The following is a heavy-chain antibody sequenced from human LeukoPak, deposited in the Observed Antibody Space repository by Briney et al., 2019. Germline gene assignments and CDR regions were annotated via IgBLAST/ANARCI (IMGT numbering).Heavy chain of an antibody. CDR3: ARGPPGTTTYYFDY. CDR2: ISSSSSYI. CDR1: GFIVSSNY. Sequence: KAGGSLRLSCAASGFIVSSNYMSWVRQAPGKGLEWVSSISSSSSYIYYADSLKGRFTISRDNAKNSLFLQMNSLRAEDTAVYYCARGPPGTTTYYFDYWGLGILVTVSS. J-gene: IGHJ4*02. V-gene: IGHV3-21*01. D-gene: IGHD1-7*01.